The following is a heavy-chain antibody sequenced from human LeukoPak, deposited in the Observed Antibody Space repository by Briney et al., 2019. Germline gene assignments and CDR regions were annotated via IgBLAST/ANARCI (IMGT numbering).Heavy chain of an antibody. CDR3: ARYVGGGNSGGFDY. CDR2: IWYDGSNK. D-gene: IGHD4-23*01. CDR1: GFTFNSYD. V-gene: IGHV3-33*01. J-gene: IGHJ4*02. Sequence: PGRSLIVSRAASGFTFNSYDMHWIRQAPGKGLEWVALIWYDGSNKYYPDSVKGRFTISRDNSKNTLYLQMNSLRAEDTAVYYCARYVGGGNSGGFDYWGQGTLVIVSS.